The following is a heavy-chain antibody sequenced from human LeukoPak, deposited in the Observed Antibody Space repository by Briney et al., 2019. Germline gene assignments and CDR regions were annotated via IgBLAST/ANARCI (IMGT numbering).Heavy chain of an antibody. CDR1: GFTFSSYS. D-gene: IGHD3-22*01. CDR3: AKDAYDSSGYRFDY. J-gene: IGHJ4*02. CDR2: ISGSGGST. V-gene: IGHV3-23*01. Sequence: GGSLRLSCAASGFTFSSYSMNWVRQAPGKGLEWVSAISGSGGSTYYADSVKGRFTISRDNSKNTLYLQMNSLRAEDTAVYYCAKDAYDSSGYRFDYWGQGTLVTVSS.